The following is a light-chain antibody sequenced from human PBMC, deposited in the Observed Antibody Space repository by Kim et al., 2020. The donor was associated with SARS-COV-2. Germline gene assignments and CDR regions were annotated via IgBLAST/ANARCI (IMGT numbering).Light chain of an antibody. CDR2: DAS. Sequence: SASVGDRVTSTCRASQSISNWLAWYQQKPGKGPKLLIYDASSLQGGVPSRFSSSGSGTEFTLTITSLQPDDFAAYFCQQYDTYWTFGQGTKVDIK. J-gene: IGKJ1*01. CDR1: QSISNW. CDR3: QQYDTYWT. V-gene: IGKV1-5*01.